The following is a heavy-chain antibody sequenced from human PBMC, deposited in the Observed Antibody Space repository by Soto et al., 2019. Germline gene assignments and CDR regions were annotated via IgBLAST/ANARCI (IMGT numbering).Heavy chain of an antibody. Sequence: GGSLRLSCAASGFTFSSYSMNWVRQAPGKGLEWVSYISSSSSTIYYADSVKGRFTISRDNAKNSLYLQMNSLRAEDTAVYYCARDGDALGILEWLVEPAGPSLGPDYYFDYWGQGTLVTVSS. D-gene: IGHD3-3*01. V-gene: IGHV3-48*01. CDR1: GFTFSSYS. J-gene: IGHJ4*02. CDR3: ARDGDALGILEWLVEPAGPSLGPDYYFDY. CDR2: ISSSSSTI.